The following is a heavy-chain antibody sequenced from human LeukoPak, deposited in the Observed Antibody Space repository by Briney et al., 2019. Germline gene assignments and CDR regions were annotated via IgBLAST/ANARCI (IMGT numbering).Heavy chain of an antibody. D-gene: IGHD3-22*01. V-gene: IGHV4-59*07. CDR1: GGSISSHY. Sequence: SDTLSLTCTVSGGSISSHYWSGIRQPPGKGLEWMGYIYYSGSTNNNPSLKSRVTISVDTSKNQFSLKLSSVTAADTAVYYCARPAYYYDSSGYYSWWFDPWGQGTLVTVSS. CDR2: IYYSGST. CDR3: ARPAYYYDSSGYYSWWFDP. J-gene: IGHJ5*02.